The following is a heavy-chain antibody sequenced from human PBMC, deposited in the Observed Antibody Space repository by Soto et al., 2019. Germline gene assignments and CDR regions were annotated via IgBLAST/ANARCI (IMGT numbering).Heavy chain of an antibody. CDR1: GGPISNYY. D-gene: IGHD2-2*01. Sequence: QVQLQESGPGLVRPSETLYLICNVSGGPISNYYWSWVRQPAGKGLEWVGRIYSDGATNYSPSLKSLVLMSLEMSGHQVSLALNSVTAADTAVYYCSGVGCSKSNCQTWGMEVWGQGTTLTVSS. J-gene: IGHJ6*02. CDR2: IYSDGAT. CDR3: SGVGCSKSNCQTWGMEV. V-gene: IGHV4-4*07.